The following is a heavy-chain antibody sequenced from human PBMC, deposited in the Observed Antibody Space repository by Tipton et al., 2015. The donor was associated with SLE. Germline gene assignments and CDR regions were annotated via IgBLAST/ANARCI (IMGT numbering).Heavy chain of an antibody. D-gene: IGHD6-19*01. Sequence: RSLRLSCAASGFTFSSYAMHWVRQAPGKGLECVAVISYDGSNKNYADSVKGRFTISRDNSKNTLYLQMTGLSAEDTAIFYCAKVAVANTRFLDYWGQGTLVTVSS. V-gene: IGHV3-30*04. J-gene: IGHJ4*02. CDR1: GFTFSSYA. CDR2: ISYDGSNK. CDR3: AKVAVANTRFLDY.